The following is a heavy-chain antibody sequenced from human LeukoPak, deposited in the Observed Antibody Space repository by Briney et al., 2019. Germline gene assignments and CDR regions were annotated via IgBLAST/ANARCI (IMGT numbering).Heavy chain of an antibody. J-gene: IGHJ5*02. Sequence: SETLSLTCTVSGGSISSNSYYWGWIRQPPGKGLKWIGSIYYSGSTYYNPSLKSRVTISVDTSKNQFSLRLSSVTAADTAVYYCARGLYYDFWSGYYIDPWGQGTLVTVSS. D-gene: IGHD3-3*01. V-gene: IGHV4-39*07. CDR1: GGSISSNSYY. CDR3: ARGLYYDFWSGYYIDP. CDR2: IYYSGST.